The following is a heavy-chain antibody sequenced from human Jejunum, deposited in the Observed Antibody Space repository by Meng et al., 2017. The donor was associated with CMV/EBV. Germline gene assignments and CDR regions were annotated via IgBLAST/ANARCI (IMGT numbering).Heavy chain of an antibody. V-gene: IGHV3-23*03. J-gene: IGHJ4*02. D-gene: IGHD1-26*01. CDR3: AKDTRVGAWGALDY. CDR1: GFTFSSYA. CDR2: IYSAVSST. Sequence: SGFTFSSYAMSWVRQAPGEGLEWVSVIYSAVSSTYYADSVKGRFTISRDNSKNTLFLQMNSLRAEDTAIYYCAKDTRVGAWGALDYWGQGTLVTVSS.